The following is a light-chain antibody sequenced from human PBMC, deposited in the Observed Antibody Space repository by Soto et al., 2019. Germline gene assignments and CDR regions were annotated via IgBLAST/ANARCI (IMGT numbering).Light chain of an antibody. CDR1: QSIRTY. V-gene: IGKV1-39*01. J-gene: IGKJ2*01. CDR2: SAS. Sequence: DIQMTQSPSSLSAFVGDRVTVTCRASQSIRTYLSWYQQKPGKAPKLLIYSASSLQSGVASRFGGSQSGTNFTLTISSLQPGDFATYYCQQNYGTPYTFGRGTKLEIK. CDR3: QQNYGTPYT.